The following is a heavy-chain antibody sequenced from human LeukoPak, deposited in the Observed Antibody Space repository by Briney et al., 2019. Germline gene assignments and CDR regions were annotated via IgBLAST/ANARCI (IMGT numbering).Heavy chain of an antibody. CDR2: ISWNSGSI. V-gene: IGHV3-9*01. D-gene: IGHD5-12*01. Sequence: LCLTCTVSGGSISSGGYYWSWIRQHPGKGLEWVSGISWNSGSIGHADSVKGRFTISRDNAKNSLYLQMNSLRAEDTALYYCTKDMGYSGYGNFDYWGQGTLVTASS. CDR1: GGSISSGGYY. J-gene: IGHJ4*02. CDR3: TKDMGYSGYGNFDY.